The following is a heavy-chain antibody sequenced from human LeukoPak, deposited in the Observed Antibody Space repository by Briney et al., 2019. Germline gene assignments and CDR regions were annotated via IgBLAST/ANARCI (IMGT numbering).Heavy chain of an antibody. J-gene: IGHJ4*02. V-gene: IGHV4-59*12. CDR1: GGSISSYY. CDR3: ARDLLLWFGELLEPYYFDY. Sequence: PSETLSLTCTVSGGSISSYYWSWIRQPPGKGLEWIGYIYYSGSTNYNPSLKSRVTISVDTSKNQFSLKLSSVTAADTAVYYCARDLLLWFGELLEPYYFDYWGQGTLVTVSS. CDR2: IYYSGST. D-gene: IGHD3-10*01.